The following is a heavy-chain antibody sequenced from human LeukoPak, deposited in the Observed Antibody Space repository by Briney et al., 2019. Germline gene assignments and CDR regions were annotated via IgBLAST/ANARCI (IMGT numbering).Heavy chain of an antibody. CDR2: ISGSGGST. V-gene: IGHV3-23*01. J-gene: IGHJ3*02. D-gene: IGHD2-2*02. CDR1: GFTFSSYA. Sequence: GGSLRLSCAASGFTFSSYAMSWVRQAPGKGLEWVSAISGSGGSTYYADSVKGRFTISRDNSKNTLYLQMNSLRAEDTAVYYCAKEGGYCSSTSCYNEDAFDIRGQGTMVTVSS. CDR3: AKEGGYCSSTSCYNEDAFDI.